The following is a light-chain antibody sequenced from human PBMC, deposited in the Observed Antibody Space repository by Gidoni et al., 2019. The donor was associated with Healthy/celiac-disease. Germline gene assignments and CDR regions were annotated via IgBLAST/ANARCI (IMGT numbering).Light chain of an antibody. CDR2: GAS. V-gene: IGKV3-20*01. CDR3: QQYGSSPGT. J-gene: IGKJ1*01. Sequence: EIVLSPSPGTRSLSPGERATLSCRASQSVSSSYLAWYQQKPGQAPRLLIYGASSRATGIPDRFSGSGSGTDFTLTISRLEPEDFAVYYCQQYGSSPGTFGQGTKVEIK. CDR1: QSVSSSY.